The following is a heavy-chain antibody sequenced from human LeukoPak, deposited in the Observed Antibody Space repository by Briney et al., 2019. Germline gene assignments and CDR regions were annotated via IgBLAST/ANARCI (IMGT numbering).Heavy chain of an antibody. CDR3: ARDPSRGYNYGYGDY. CDR2: INQDRSEK. J-gene: IGHJ4*02. D-gene: IGHD5-18*01. CDR1: GFTFSTYR. V-gene: IGHV3-7*01. Sequence: GGSLRLSCAASGFTFSTYRMSWVRQAPGKGLEWVAHINQDRSEKYYVDSVKGRFTIARDNAKNSLYLQMNSLRAEDTAVYYCARDPSRGYNYGYGDYWGQGTLVIVSS.